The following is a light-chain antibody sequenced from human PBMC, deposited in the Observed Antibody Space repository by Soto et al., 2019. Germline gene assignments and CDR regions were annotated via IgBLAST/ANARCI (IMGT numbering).Light chain of an antibody. CDR3: QQHGTSPI. V-gene: IGKV3-20*01. J-gene: IGKJ4*01. Sequence: EVVLTQSPGTLSLSPGERATLSCRASQAVSSILLAWYQQKPGQAPRLLIYGASSSATGIPDRFSGSGSGTDFTLTVSRLEPEDFAVYYCQQHGTSPIFGGGTKVDIK. CDR1: QAVSSIL. CDR2: GAS.